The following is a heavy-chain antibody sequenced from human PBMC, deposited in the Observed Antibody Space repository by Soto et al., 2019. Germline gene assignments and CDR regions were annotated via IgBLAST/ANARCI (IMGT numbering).Heavy chain of an antibody. D-gene: IGHD2-2*01. V-gene: IGHV5-51*01. CDR3: ARLRGLLAGSRAFDI. J-gene: IGHJ3*02. Sequence: GESLKISCKGSGYSFTSYWIGWVRQMPGKGLEWMGIIYPGDSDTRYSPSFQGQVTISADKSISTAYLQWSSLKASDTAMYYCARLRGLLAGSRAFDIWGQGTMVTVSS. CDR2: IYPGDSDT. CDR1: GYSFTSYW.